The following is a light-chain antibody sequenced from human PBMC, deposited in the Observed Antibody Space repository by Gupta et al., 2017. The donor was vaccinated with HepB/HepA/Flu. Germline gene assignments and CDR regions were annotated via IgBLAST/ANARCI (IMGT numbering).Light chain of an antibody. V-gene: IGLV1-51*01. CDR1: SSNIGNNY. CDR3: GTWDSSLSAHVV. Sequence: QSVLTQPPSVSAAPGQKVTISCSGTSSNIGNNYVSWYQQLPGTAPKLLIYDNNKRPSEIPDRFSGSKSGTSATLGITGLQTGDEADYYCGTWDSSLSAHVVFGGGTKLTVL. J-gene: IGLJ2*01. CDR2: DNN.